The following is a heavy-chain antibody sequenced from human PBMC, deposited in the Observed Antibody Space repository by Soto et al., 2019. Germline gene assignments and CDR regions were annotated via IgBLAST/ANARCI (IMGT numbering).Heavy chain of an antibody. V-gene: IGHV1-3*01. J-gene: IGHJ4*02. D-gene: IGHD3-22*01. Sequence: GASVKVSCKASGYTFTTYAMHWVRQAPGQRLEWMGWINAGNGNTKYSQKFQGRVTITRDTSASTAYMELSGLTSEDTAVYYCARDPSSWYYYDSSDLDYWGQGTLVTVSS. CDR1: GYTFTTYA. CDR3: ARDPSSWYYYDSSDLDY. CDR2: INAGNGNT.